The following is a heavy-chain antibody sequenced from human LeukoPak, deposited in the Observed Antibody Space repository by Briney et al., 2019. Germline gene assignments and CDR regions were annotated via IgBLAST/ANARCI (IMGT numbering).Heavy chain of an antibody. D-gene: IGHD3-10*01. CDR1: GGSIISYY. V-gene: IGHV4-4*07. Sequence: SETLSLTCTVSGGSIISYYWSWIRQPAGKGLEWIGRIYTSGSTNYNPSLKSRVTISVDKSKNQFSLKLSSVTAADTAVYYCARAWGFGESLDYWGQGTLVTVSS. J-gene: IGHJ4*02. CDR2: IYTSGST. CDR3: ARAWGFGESLDY.